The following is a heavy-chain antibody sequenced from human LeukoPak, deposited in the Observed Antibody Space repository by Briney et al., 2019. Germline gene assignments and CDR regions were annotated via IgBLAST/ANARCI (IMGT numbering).Heavy chain of an antibody. CDR3: AREVGVLRYFDWSFDY. Sequence: SETLSLTCAVYGGSFSGYYWSWIRQPPGKGLEWIGEINHSGSTNYNPSLKSRVTISVDTSKNQFSLKLSSVTAADTAVYYCAREVGVLRYFDWSFDYWGQGTLVTVSS. CDR2: INHSGST. V-gene: IGHV4-34*01. CDR1: GGSFSGYY. J-gene: IGHJ4*02. D-gene: IGHD3-9*01.